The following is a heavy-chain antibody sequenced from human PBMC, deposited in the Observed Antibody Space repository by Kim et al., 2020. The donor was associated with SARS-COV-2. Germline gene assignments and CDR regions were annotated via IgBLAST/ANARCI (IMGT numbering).Heavy chain of an antibody. Sequence: GGSLRLSCAASGFTFSSYAMSWVRQAPGKGLEWVSAISGSGGSTYYADSVKGRFTISRDNSKNTLYLQMNSLRAEDTAVYYCAKVPYDILTGYNWYFDLWGRGTLVTVSS. CDR2: ISGSGGST. CDR3: AKVPYDILTGYNWYFDL. V-gene: IGHV3-23*01. D-gene: IGHD3-9*01. CDR1: GFTFSSYA. J-gene: IGHJ2*01.